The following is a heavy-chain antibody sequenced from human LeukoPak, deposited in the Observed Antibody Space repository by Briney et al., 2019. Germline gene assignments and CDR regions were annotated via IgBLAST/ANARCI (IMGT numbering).Heavy chain of an antibody. V-gene: IGHV1-2*02. CDR2: INPEKRDT. Sequence: ASVKVSCKASGYTFTGYAIHWVRQAPGQGLEWMRWINPEKRDTGYAHKFQGRVTMTSDTSISTAYMELSSLRSDDTAVYYCAKKVRGPSHPLDFWGQRTLVTVSS. D-gene: IGHD5-12*01. J-gene: IGHJ4*02. CDR1: GYTFTGYA. CDR3: AKKVRGPSHPLDF.